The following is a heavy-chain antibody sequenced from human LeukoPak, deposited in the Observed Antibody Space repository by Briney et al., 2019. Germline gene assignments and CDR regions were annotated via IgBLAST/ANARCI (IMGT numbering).Heavy chain of an antibody. Sequence: GGSLRLPCAASGFTFSSYMMHWVRQAPGKGLVWVSHITNDGTIRYADSVKGRFTISRDNAKNTLYLQMNSLRAEDTAVYYCARDWRGSLDYWGQGTLVTVSS. V-gene: IGHV3-74*01. D-gene: IGHD1-26*01. CDR1: GFTFSSYM. J-gene: IGHJ4*02. CDR2: ITNDGTI. CDR3: ARDWRGSLDY.